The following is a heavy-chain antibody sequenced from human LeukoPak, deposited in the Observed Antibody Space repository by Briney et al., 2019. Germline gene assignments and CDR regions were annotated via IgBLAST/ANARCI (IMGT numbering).Heavy chain of an antibody. J-gene: IGHJ3*02. Sequence: GASVKVSCKASGYTFTSYGISWVRQAPGQGLEWMGWISAYNGNTNYAQKLQGRVTMTTDTSTSTAYMELRSLRSEDTAVYYCAREPPPFYSSSSGHAFDIWGQGTMVTVSS. CDR1: GYTFTSYG. V-gene: IGHV1-18*01. CDR3: AREPPPFYSSSSGHAFDI. D-gene: IGHD6-6*01. CDR2: ISAYNGNT.